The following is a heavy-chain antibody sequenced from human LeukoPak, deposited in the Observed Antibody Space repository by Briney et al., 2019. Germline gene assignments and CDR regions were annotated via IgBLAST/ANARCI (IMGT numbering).Heavy chain of an antibody. V-gene: IGHV1-2*02. CDR3: ATSSSVTHTRDP. CDR2: INPHSGAT. D-gene: IGHD5/OR15-5a*01. Sequence: ASVKVSCKASGYGFSDVYFNWVRQAPGQGLEWMGWINPHSGATNYAQRFQGRVSMDASMDTAYMELSRLTPDDTAVYYCATSSSVTHTRDPWGQGTLVTVSS. J-gene: IGHJ5*02. CDR1: GYGFSDVY.